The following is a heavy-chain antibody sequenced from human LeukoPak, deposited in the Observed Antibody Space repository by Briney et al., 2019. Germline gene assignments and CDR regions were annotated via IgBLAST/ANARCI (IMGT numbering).Heavy chain of an antibody. CDR1: GYTFTIYY. D-gene: IGHD6-19*01. J-gene: IGHJ5*02. Sequence: VASVKVSCKASGYTFTIYYMHWVRQAPGQGLEWMGIINPSGGSTSYAQKFQGRVTMTRDTSTGTVYMELSSLRSEDTAVYYCARCLSGYSSGCHQGDWFDPWGQGTLVTVSS. V-gene: IGHV1-46*01. CDR3: ARCLSGYSSGCHQGDWFDP. CDR2: INPSGGST.